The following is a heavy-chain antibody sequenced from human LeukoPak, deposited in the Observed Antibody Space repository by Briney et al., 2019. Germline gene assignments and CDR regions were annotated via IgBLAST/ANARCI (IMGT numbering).Heavy chain of an antibody. CDR1: GFTFDDYA. Sequence: GRSLRLSCTASGFTFDDYAMHWVRQAPGKGLEWVSSISWNGGSIGHADSVKGRFTISRDDAKNSLYLQMNSLRPEDTALYYCAKDIAPPSSGTFDYWGQGTLVTVSS. CDR3: AKDIAPPSSGTFDY. CDR2: ISWNGGSI. J-gene: IGHJ4*02. D-gene: IGHD6-19*01. V-gene: IGHV3-9*01.